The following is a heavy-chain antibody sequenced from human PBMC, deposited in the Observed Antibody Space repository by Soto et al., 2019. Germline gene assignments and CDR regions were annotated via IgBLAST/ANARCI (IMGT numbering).Heavy chain of an antibody. CDR3: ARAPGYCSGGSCYSRVEYCEH. D-gene: IGHD2-15*01. CDR2: INAGNGNT. CDR1: GYTFTSYA. Sequence: ASVKVSCKASGYTFTSYAMHWVRQAPGQRLEWMGWINAGNGNTKYSQKFQGRVTITRDTSASTAYMELSSLRSEDTAVYYCARAPGYCSGGSCYSRVEYCEHWGQGTLVTVSS. V-gene: IGHV1-3*01. J-gene: IGHJ1*01.